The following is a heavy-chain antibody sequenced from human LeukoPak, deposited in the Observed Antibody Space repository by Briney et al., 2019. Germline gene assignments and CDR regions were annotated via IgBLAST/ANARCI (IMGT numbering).Heavy chain of an antibody. CDR2: IYYSGST. J-gene: IGHJ6*02. CDR3: ARDRIGEHYYYGMDV. Sequence: SETLSLTCTVSGGSISSYYWSWIRQPPGKGLEWIGYIYYSGSTNYNPSLKSRVTISVDTSKNQFSLKLSSVTAADTAVYYCARDRIGEHYYYGMDVWGQGTTVTVSS. V-gene: IGHV4-59*01. D-gene: IGHD3-10*01. CDR1: GGSISSYY.